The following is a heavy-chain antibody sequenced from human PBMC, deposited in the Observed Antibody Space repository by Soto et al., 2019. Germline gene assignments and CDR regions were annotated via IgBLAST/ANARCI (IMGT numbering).Heavy chain of an antibody. CDR2: INWGDDK. D-gene: IGHD6-19*01. Sequence: SGPTLVNPTQTLTLTCTFSGFSLTTSGMCVSWVRQPPGKAPEWLALINWGDDKYYTTSLKTRLTIARDTSKNQVVLTVTNMDPVDTANYYCVRTAYSSGWYGYLGMDVWGQGTTVTVSS. CDR1: GFSLTTSGMC. CDR3: VRTAYSSGWYGYLGMDV. J-gene: IGHJ6*02. V-gene: IGHV2-70*20.